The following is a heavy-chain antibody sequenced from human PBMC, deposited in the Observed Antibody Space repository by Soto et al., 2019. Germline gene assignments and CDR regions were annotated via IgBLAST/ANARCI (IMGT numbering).Heavy chain of an antibody. Sequence: GASVKVSCKASGYSLTSYYMHWVRQAPGHRLEWMGWSNAGNGYTQYSQDFQGRVTITRDTSASTAYMELSSLRSEDMAVYYCARDGGSGMDVWGQGTTVTVSS. J-gene: IGHJ6*02. V-gene: IGHV1-3*02. CDR3: ARDGGSGMDV. CDR1: GYSLTSYY. CDR2: SNAGNGYT. D-gene: IGHD3-16*01.